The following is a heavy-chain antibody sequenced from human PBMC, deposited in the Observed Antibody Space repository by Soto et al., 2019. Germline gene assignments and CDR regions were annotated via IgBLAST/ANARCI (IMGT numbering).Heavy chain of an antibody. D-gene: IGHD6-13*01. Sequence: PGGSLTLLCSLWIHLSSYAMSWVRQAPGKGLEWVSAISGSGGSTYYADSVKGRFTISRDNSKNTLYLQMNSLRAEDTAVYYCAKEGSSWYGRAYYFDYWGQGTLVTVSS. CDR3: AKEGSSWYGRAYYFDY. CDR2: ISGSGGST. CDR1: IHLSSYA. J-gene: IGHJ4*02. V-gene: IGHV3-23*01.